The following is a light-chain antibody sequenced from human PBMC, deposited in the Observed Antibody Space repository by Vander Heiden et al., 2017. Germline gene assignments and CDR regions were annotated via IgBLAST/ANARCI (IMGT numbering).Light chain of an antibody. Sequence: DIQMTQSPSSLSASAGDRVTITCRASQSISSYLNWYQQKPGKAPKLLIYAASSLQSGVPSRFSGSGSGTDFTLTISRLQPEDFATYYCQQSDSTPLTFGQGTKMEIK. CDR2: AAS. J-gene: IGKJ2*01. V-gene: IGKV1-39*01. CDR3: QQSDSTPLT. CDR1: QSISSY.